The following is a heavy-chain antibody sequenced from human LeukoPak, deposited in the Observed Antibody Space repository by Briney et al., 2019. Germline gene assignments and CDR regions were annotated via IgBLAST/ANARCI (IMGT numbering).Heavy chain of an antibody. V-gene: IGHV3-30-3*01. CDR3: ARGALGYCSSTSCLFATFFDY. CDR2: ISYDGSNK. CDR1: GFTFSSYA. Sequence: GRSLRLSCAASGFTFSSYAMHWVRQAPGKGLEWVAVISYDGSNKYYADAVEGRFTISRDNSKNTLYLQMNSLRAEDTAVYYCARGALGYCSSTSCLFATFFDYWGQGTLVTVSS. D-gene: IGHD2-2*01. J-gene: IGHJ4*02.